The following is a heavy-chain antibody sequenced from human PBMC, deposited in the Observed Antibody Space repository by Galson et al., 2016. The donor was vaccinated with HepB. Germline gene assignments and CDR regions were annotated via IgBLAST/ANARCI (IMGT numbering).Heavy chain of an antibody. Sequence: CAASGFTVSSNYMSWVRQVPGKGLAWVSVIYSGGSTYYADSVKGRFTISRDHPKNTLYLQMNSLRAEDTAVYYCARASSNGWHGRETFDYWGQGTLVTVSS. CDR2: IYSGGST. CDR3: ARASSNGWHGRETFDY. CDR1: GFTVSSNY. D-gene: IGHD6-19*01. V-gene: IGHV3-53*01. J-gene: IGHJ4*02.